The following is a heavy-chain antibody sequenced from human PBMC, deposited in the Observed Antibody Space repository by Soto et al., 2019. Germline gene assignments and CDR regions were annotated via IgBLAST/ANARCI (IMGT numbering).Heavy chain of an antibody. CDR1: GYTFTNYA. Sequence: QVQLVQSGAEVKKPGASVKVSCKASGYTFTNYAFSWVRQAPGQGLEWMGWISAYNGNTNYPQKPQGRVTMTTDTSTSTVYMELRSLRSNDTAVYYCARDLAAAGPFDCWGQGTLVTVSS. J-gene: IGHJ4*02. CDR3: ARDLAAAGPFDC. CDR2: ISAYNGNT. D-gene: IGHD6-13*01. V-gene: IGHV1-18*01.